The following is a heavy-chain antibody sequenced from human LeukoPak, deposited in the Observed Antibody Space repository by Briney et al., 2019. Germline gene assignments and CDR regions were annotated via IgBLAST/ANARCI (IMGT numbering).Heavy chain of an antibody. Sequence: GKXLALIRPINHSASANYPPSLNRRFTISLHTSNNQFSLKLSSVTAADTAVYYCATGQGTVTTHWGQGTLVTVSS. CDR3: ATGQGTVTTH. D-gene: IGHD4-17*01. CDR2: INHSASA. J-gene: IGHJ4*02. V-gene: IGHV4-34*01.